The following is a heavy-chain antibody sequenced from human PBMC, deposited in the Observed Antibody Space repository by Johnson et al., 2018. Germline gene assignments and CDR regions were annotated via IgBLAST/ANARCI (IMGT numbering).Heavy chain of an antibody. V-gene: IGHV3-30*03. D-gene: IGHD4-17*01. Sequence: QVQLVQSGGGVVQPGRSLRLPCAASGFTFSSYGMHWVRQAPGKGLEWVAVISYDGSNKYYAESVKGRFTISRDNSKNTLYLQMNSLRAEDTAVYYCARDRGDYPVDAFDIWGQGTMVIVSS. CDR1: GFTFSSYG. CDR2: ISYDGSNK. CDR3: ARDRGDYPVDAFDI. J-gene: IGHJ3*02.